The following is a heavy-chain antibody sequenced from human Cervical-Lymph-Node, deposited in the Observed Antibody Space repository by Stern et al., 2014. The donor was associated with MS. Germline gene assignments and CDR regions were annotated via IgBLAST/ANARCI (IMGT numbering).Heavy chain of an antibody. CDR1: GYTFTSFG. Sequence: QVQLVQSGPEVKKPGASVKVSCKASGYTFTSFGFSWVRQAPGQGLEWMGWGSSYNGNTKYAQKFQGRVTMTTDTSTSTAYMELRSLRSDDTAMYYCARDPTNYDYVWGTYFGMAVWGQGTTVTVSS. D-gene: IGHD3-16*01. CDR2: GSSYNGNT. J-gene: IGHJ6*02. V-gene: IGHV1-18*01. CDR3: ARDPTNYDYVWGTYFGMAV.